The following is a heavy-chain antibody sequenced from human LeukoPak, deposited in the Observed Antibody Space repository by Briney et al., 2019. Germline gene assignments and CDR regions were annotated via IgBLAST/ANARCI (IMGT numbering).Heavy chain of an antibody. CDR1: GFTFSSYG. CDR2: IRYDGSNK. V-gene: IGHV3-30*02. J-gene: IGHJ4*02. Sequence: GGSLRLSCAASGFTFSSYGMHWVRQAPGKGLEWVAFIRYDGSNKYYADSVKGRFTISRDNSKNTLYLQMNSLRAEDTAVYYCAKVRQWLFYFDYWGPGTLVTVSS. D-gene: IGHD3-22*01. CDR3: AKVRQWLFYFDY.